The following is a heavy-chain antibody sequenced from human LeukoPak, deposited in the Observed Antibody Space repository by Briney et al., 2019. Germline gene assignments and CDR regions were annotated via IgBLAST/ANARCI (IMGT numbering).Heavy chain of an antibody. CDR3: ARRFSSSWYWFDP. CDR2: IYPGDSET. J-gene: IGHJ5*02. D-gene: IGHD6-13*01. Sequence: GESLKISCKGSGYSFTSYWIGWVRQMPGKGLGWMGIIYPGDSETRYSPSFQGQVTISADKSISTAYLQWRSLKASDTAMYYCARRFSSSWYWFDPWGQGALVTVSS. V-gene: IGHV5-51*01. CDR1: GYSFTSYW.